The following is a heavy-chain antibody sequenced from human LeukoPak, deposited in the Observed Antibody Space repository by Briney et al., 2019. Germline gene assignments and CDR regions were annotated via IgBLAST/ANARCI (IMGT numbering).Heavy chain of an antibody. CDR3: ARWGSIAVARFDY. V-gene: IGHV4-59*01. CDR1: GGSISSYY. J-gene: IGHJ4*02. D-gene: IGHD6-6*01. Sequence: SETLSLTCTVSGGSISSYYWSWIRQPPGKGLEWIGYIYYTGSTNYNPSLTSRVNISVDTPKNQFSLNLTSVTAADTAVYYCARWGSIAVARFDYWGQGTLVTVSS. CDR2: IYYTGST.